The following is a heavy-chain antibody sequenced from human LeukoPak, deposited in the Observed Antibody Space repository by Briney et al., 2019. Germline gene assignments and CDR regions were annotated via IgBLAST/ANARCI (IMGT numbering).Heavy chain of an antibody. Sequence: PSETLSLTCTVSGGSISSGDYYWSWIRQPPGKGLEWIAYMYYSGSTYYNPSLKSRVTMSADTSKNQLSLKLSSVTAADTAVYYCARVGDGSWFDPWGQGTLVTVSS. D-gene: IGHD1-26*01. CDR3: ARVGDGSWFDP. CDR2: MYYSGST. J-gene: IGHJ5*02. V-gene: IGHV4-30-4*01. CDR1: GGSISSGDYY.